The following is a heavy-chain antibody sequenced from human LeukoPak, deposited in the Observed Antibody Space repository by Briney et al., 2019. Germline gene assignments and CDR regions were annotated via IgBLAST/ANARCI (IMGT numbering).Heavy chain of an antibody. CDR2: IYPGDSET. CDR3: ARGGGSFPADY. D-gene: IGHD3-16*01. V-gene: IGHV5-51*01. CDR1: GYSFTSYW. J-gene: IGHJ4*02. Sequence: GESLKISRKGSGYSFTSYWIGWVRQMPGKGLQWMGIIYPGDSETRYSPSFQGQVTISADKSINTAYVQWSSLEASDTATYYCARGGGSFPADYWGQGTLVTVSS.